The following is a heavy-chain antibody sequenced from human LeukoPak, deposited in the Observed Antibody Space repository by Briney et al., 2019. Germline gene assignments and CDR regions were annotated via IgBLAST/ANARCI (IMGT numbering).Heavy chain of an antibody. CDR3: AKDGSYYGSGSYLDY. J-gene: IGHJ4*02. D-gene: IGHD3-10*01. CDR2: IRYDGSNK. CDR1: GFTFSSYG. Sequence: PGGSLRLSCAASGFTFSSYGMHWVRQAPGKGLEWVAFIRYDGSNKYYADSVKGRFTISRDNSKNMLYLQINSLRAEDTAVYYCAKDGSYYGSGSYLDYWGQGTLVTVSS. V-gene: IGHV3-30*02.